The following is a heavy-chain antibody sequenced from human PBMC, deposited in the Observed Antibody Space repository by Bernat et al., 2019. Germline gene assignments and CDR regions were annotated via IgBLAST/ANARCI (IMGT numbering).Heavy chain of an antibody. J-gene: IGHJ5*02. Sequence: EVQLVESGGGLVQPGGSLRLSCAASGFTVSSNYMSWVRQAPGKGLEWVSTIYSDGSTYYADSVKGRFISSRDNSKNTLFLHMSSLGADDMALYYCARQDDFWRGFDVWGQGTLVTVSS. V-gene: IGHV3-66*04. D-gene: IGHD3-3*01. CDR2: IYSDGST. CDR1: GFTVSSNY. CDR3: ARQDDFWRGFDV.